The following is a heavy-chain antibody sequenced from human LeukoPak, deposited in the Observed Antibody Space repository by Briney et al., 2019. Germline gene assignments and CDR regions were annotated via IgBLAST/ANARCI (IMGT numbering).Heavy chain of an antibody. V-gene: IGHV3-43*02. J-gene: IGHJ4*02. CDR3: VKDGNSVHFDY. D-gene: IGHD4-23*01. Sequence: SGGSLRLSCAASGFSLDDSAMHWVRHTPGKGLEWVSLISGDGGSAYYTDSVKGRFTISRDNSKNSLYLQMNCLRTEDTALYYCVKDGNSVHFDYWGQGTLVTVSS. CDR1: GFSLDDSA. CDR2: ISGDGGSA.